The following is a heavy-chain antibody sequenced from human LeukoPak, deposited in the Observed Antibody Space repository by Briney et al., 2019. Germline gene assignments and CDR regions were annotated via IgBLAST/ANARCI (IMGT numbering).Heavy chain of an antibody. V-gene: IGHV4-59*12. J-gene: IGHJ4*02. CDR3: ARVSSGSPDY. CDR1: GGSISTYY. D-gene: IGHD3-10*01. Sequence: SETLFLTCTVSGGSISTYYWSWIRQPPGKGLEWIGYIYHSGSTYYNPSLKSRVTISVDRSKNQFSLKLSSVIAADTAVYYCARVSSGSPDYWGQGTLVTVSS. CDR2: IYHSGST.